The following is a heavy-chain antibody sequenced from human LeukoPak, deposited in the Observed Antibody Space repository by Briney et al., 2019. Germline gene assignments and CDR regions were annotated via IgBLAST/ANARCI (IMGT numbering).Heavy chain of an antibody. V-gene: IGHV5-51*01. D-gene: IGHD2-15*01. CDR1: GYTFTTYW. J-gene: IGHJ4*02. Sequence: GESLKISCKISGYTFTTYWIGWVRQKPGKGLEWMGIIYPGDSDTKYSQSFQGQVTISADKSTSTAYLHWSSLKASDTAMYYCARREIASIYYFDYWGQGTLVTVSS. CDR2: IYPGDSDT. CDR3: ARREIASIYYFDY.